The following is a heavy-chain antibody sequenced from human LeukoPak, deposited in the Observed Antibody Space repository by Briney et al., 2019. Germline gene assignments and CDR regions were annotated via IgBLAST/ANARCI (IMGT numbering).Heavy chain of an antibody. V-gene: IGHV4-59*11. J-gene: IGHJ5*02. CDR1: GGSITGHY. CDR2: VYDNGNT. Sequence: SETLSLTCTVSGGSITGHYWTWVRQSPGKGLEWIGFVYDNGNTNYNSSLQSRVTMSVDTSTNQLSLKMTSVTAADTAIYYCARVFRGVVTSNWFDPWGQGTLVTVSS. D-gene: IGHD2-21*02. CDR3: ARVFRGVVTSNWFDP.